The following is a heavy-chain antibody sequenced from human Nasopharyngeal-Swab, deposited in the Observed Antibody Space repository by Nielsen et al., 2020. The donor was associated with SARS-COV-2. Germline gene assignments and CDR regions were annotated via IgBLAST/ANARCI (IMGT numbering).Heavy chain of an antibody. CDR1: GFIFSASA. CDR2: IGDKDHNYAT. J-gene: IGHJ4*02. CDR3: TTDFYFDY. V-gene: IGHV3-73*01. Sequence: GGSLRLSCAASGFIFSASAMHWVRQASGKGLEWVGRIGDKDHNYATTYAASVQGRFTISRDDSKNTAFLQMDSLKTEDSALYYCTTDFYFDYWGQGTLVTVCS.